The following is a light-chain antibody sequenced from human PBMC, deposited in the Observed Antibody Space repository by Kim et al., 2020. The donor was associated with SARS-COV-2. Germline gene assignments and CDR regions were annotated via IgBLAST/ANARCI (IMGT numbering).Light chain of an antibody. V-gene: IGLV1-47*01. CDR1: SSNIGSNY. CDR3: AAWDDSLSAWV. Sequence: GQRVTISCSGSSSNIGSNYVSWHQQLPGTAPKVLIYRNDQRPSGVPDRFSGSKSGTSASLAISGLRSEDEADYYCAAWDDSLSAWVFGGGTQLTVL. J-gene: IGLJ3*02. CDR2: RND.